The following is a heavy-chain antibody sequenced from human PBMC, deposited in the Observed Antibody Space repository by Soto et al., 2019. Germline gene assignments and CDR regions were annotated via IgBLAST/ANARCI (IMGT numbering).Heavy chain of an antibody. CDR1: GGSFSGYY. CDR2: INHSGST. CDR3: ARSRDGYNLGDSRYFDY. D-gene: IGHD5-12*01. Sequence: SETLSLTCAVYGGSFSGYYWSWIRQPPGKGLEWIGEINHSGSTNYNPSLKSRVTISVDTSKNQFSLKLSSVTAADTAVYYCARSRDGYNLGDSRYFDYWGQGTLVTVSS. V-gene: IGHV4-34*01. J-gene: IGHJ4*02.